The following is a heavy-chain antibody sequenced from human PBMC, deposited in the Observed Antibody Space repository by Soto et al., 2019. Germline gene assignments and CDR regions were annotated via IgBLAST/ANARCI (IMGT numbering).Heavy chain of an antibody. J-gene: IGHJ6*02. V-gene: IGHV4-34*01. CDR2: INHSGST. D-gene: IGHD2-21*02. CDR1: GGSGGSFSGYY. Sequence: SETLSLTCAVYGGSGGSFSGYYWSWIRQPPGKGLEWIGEINHSGSTNYNPSLKSRVTISVDTSKNQFSLKLSSVTAADTAFYYCAREGALLFGGNSDYYSTMDVWGQGTTVTVSS. CDR3: AREGALLFGGNSDYYSTMDV.